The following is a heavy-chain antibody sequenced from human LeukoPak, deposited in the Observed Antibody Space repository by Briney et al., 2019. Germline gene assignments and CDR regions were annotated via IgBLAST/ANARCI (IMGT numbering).Heavy chain of an antibody. Sequence: ASVKVSCKASGYTFTGYYMHWVRQAPGQGLEWMGWINPNSGGTNYAQKFQGRVTMTRDTSISTAYMELSRLRSDDTAVYYCARNTIFGVVTFVYWGQGTLVTVSS. J-gene: IGHJ4*02. CDR1: GYTFTGYY. D-gene: IGHD3-3*01. V-gene: IGHV1-2*02. CDR2: INPNSGGT. CDR3: ARNTIFGVVTFVY.